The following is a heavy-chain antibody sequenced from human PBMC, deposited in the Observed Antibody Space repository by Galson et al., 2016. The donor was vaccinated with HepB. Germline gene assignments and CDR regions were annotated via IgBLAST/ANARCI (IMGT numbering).Heavy chain of an antibody. D-gene: IGHD6-19*01. CDR1: GVSISRNKYY. J-gene: IGHJ4*02. Sequence: VSGVSISRNKYYWGWIRQPPGRGLEWIGSIYYSGTTYYNPSLKSRVTLSIDTSKNQFSLKLSSVTAADTAVYYCARRGQWLPDYWGQGTLVTVSS. V-gene: IGHV4-39*01. CDR2: IYYSGTT. CDR3: ARRGQWLPDY.